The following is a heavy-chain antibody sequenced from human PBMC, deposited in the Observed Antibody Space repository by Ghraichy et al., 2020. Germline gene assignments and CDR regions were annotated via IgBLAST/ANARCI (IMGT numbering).Heavy chain of an antibody. CDR2: ITSSSRTK. D-gene: IGHD4-23*01. J-gene: IGHJ6*02. CDR3: ARGSTVVRFYYYDGMDV. CDR1: GFPFSSYS. V-gene: IGHV3-48*02. Sequence: SCVGSGFPFSSYSMNWVRQSPGKGLEWVSYITSSSRTKSYADTVKGRFTISRDNAQNSLYLQMNSLRDEDTAVYYCARGSTVVRFYYYDGMDVWGQGTTVTVSS.